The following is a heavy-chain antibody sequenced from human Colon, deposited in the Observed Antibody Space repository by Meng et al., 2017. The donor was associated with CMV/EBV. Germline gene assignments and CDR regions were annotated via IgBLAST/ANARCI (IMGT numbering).Heavy chain of an antibody. J-gene: IGHJ4*02. CDR1: GFTFSNYA. CDR3: AKDSREYESSFDF. CDR2: IYGSGRSV. V-gene: IGHV3-23*03. Sequence: GESLKISCAASGFTFSNYAMAWIRQAPGKGLELVSVIYGSGRSVHYADSVRGRFTIPRDNSKNTMFLQMNSLRVEDTAVHYCAKDSREYESSFDFWGQGTLVTVSS. D-gene: IGHD2/OR15-2a*01.